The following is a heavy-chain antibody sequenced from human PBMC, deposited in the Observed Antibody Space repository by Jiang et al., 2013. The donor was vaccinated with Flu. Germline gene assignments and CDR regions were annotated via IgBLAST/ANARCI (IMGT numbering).Heavy chain of an antibody. CDR3: ARGISSGWDYYYYAMDL. CDR1: GFTFSTYE. J-gene: IGHJ6*04. CDR2: ISSGGGTI. V-gene: IGHV3-48*03. D-gene: IGHD6-25*01. Sequence: VQLVESGGGLVQPGGSLRLSCVASGFTFSTYEMNWVRQAPGKGLEWVSYISSGGGTIFYADSVKGRLTVSRDNAQNSVFLQMSSLRVEDTAVYYCARGISSGWDYYYYAMDLWAKGPRSPSPQ.